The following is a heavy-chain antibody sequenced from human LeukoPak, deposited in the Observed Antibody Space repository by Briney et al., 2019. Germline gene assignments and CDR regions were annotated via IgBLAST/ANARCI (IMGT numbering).Heavy chain of an antibody. Sequence: ASVKVSCKASGYTFTGYYMHWVRQAPGQGLEWMGWINLNSGGTSYAQKFQGRVTMTGDTSINTAYMELSSLRSDDTAVYYCARDHTGFHYWGQGTLVTVSS. V-gene: IGHV1-2*02. CDR1: GYTFTGYY. J-gene: IGHJ4*02. D-gene: IGHD7-27*01. CDR3: ARDHTGFHY. CDR2: INLNSGGT.